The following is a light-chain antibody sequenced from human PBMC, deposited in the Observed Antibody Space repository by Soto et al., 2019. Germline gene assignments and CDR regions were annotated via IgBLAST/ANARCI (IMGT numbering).Light chain of an antibody. Sequence: IKMSQAPSTLSASMGDRVTITCRASQSISSWLAWYQQKPGKAPKLLIYDASSLESGVPSRFSGSGSGTEFTLTISSLQPDDFATYYCQQYNSYSITFGQGTRLEIK. V-gene: IGKV1-5*01. CDR1: QSISSW. CDR2: DAS. J-gene: IGKJ5*01. CDR3: QQYNSYSIT.